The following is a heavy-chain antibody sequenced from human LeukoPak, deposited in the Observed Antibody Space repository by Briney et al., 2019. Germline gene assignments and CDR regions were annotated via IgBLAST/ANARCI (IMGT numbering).Heavy chain of an antibody. CDR1: GYTFTGYY. CDR2: ISAYNGNT. Sequence: ASVKVSCKASGYTFTGYYMHWVRQAPGQGLEWMGWISAYNGNTNYAQKLQGRVTMTTDTSTSTAYMELRSLRSDDTAVYYCARVDSSGYLDYWGQGTLVTVSS. V-gene: IGHV1-18*04. D-gene: IGHD3-22*01. CDR3: ARVDSSGYLDY. J-gene: IGHJ4*02.